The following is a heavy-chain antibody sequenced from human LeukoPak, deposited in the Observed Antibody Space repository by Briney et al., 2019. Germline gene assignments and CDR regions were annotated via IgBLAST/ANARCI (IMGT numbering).Heavy chain of an antibody. CDR3: ASLAAAGIQPHDY. V-gene: IGHV1-2*02. D-gene: IGHD6-13*01. Sequence: GASVKVSCKASGYIFTYTYLHWVRQAPGQGLEWMGWINPNSGGTNYAQKFQGRVTMTRDTSISTAYMELSRLRSDDTAVYYCASLAAAGIQPHDYWGQGTLVTVSS. CDR2: INPNSGGT. J-gene: IGHJ4*02. CDR1: GYIFTYTY.